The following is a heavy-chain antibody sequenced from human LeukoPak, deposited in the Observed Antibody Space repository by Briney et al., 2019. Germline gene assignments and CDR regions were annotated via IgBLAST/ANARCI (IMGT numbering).Heavy chain of an antibody. CDR2: ITISSRYI. V-gene: IGHV3-21*01. CDR3: AREDASGSYYRSLDY. D-gene: IGHD3-10*01. Sequence: GGSLRLSCAASGFTFSTYAMNWVRQAPGKGLEWVSSITISSRYIYYADSVKGRFTISRDNAKNSLFLHMNSLRAEDTAVYYCAREDASGSYYRSLDYWGQGTLVTVSS. CDR1: GFTFSTYA. J-gene: IGHJ4*02.